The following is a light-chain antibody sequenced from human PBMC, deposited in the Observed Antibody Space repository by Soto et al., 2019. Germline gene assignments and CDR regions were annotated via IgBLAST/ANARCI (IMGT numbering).Light chain of an antibody. V-gene: IGKV1-39*01. Sequence: DIQMTQSPSSLSASVGDRVTITCRASQSIGRFLNWHQQKPGKAPNVLINVASTLRSGVPSRFSGSGSGTDFNLTIYSLQAEDFATYYCQQTRSYPSTFGGGTKVDIK. J-gene: IGKJ4*01. CDR2: VAS. CDR1: QSIGRF. CDR3: QQTRSYPST.